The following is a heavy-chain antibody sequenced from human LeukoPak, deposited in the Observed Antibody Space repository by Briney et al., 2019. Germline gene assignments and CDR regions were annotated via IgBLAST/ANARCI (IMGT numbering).Heavy chain of an antibody. CDR1: VGSITNYY. CDR2: IYISGMT. J-gene: IGHJ4*02. V-gene: IGHV4-4*07. Sequence: PSETLSLTCTVSVGSITNYYWAWIRQSPGRGLEWIGRIYISGMTHYNPSLESRVTMSVDTSKSQFSLNLSSVTAADTAICYCARDPFRSSFDYWGQGTLVTVSS. D-gene: IGHD3-3*01. CDR3: ARDPFRSSFDY.